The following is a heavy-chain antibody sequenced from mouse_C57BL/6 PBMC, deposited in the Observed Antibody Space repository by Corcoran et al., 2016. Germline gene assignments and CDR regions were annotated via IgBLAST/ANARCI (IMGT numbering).Heavy chain of an antibody. V-gene: IGHV1-75*01. D-gene: IGHD1-1*01. Sequence: QVQLQQSGPELVKPGASVKISCKASGYTFTDYYINWVKQRPGQGLEWIGWIFPGSGSTYYNEKFKGKATLTVDKSSSTAYMLLSSLTSEDSAVYVCAREGGGSSSWAMDYWGQGTSVTVSS. J-gene: IGHJ4*01. CDR3: AREGGGSSSWAMDY. CDR2: IFPGSGST. CDR1: GYTFTDYY.